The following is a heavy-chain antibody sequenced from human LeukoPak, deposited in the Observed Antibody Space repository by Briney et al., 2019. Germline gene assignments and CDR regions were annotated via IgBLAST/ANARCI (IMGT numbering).Heavy chain of an antibody. V-gene: IGHV3-48*03. CDR2: ISSSGSII. J-gene: IGHJ4*02. CDR1: GFTFSSYE. CDR3: ARRGVPPAYPQYYYFDY. Sequence: GGSLRLSCAATGFTFSSYEMNWVRQAPGKGLEWVSYISSSGSIIYYADSVKGRFTISRDNAKNSLYLQMNSLRAEDTAVYYCARRGVPPAYPQYYYFDYWGQGTLVTISS. D-gene: IGHD2-2*01.